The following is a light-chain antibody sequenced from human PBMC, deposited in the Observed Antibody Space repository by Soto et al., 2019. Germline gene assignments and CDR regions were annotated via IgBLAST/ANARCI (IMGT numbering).Light chain of an antibody. CDR2: EVT. CDR1: SSDVGGYNY. J-gene: IGLJ3*02. V-gene: IGLV2-14*03. CDR3: TSYTSSSTWV. Sequence: QSALTQPASVSGSPGQSITISCTGTSSDVGGYNYVSWYQQHPGKVPKLLIYEVTNRPSGVSNRFSGSKSGNTASLTSSGLQAEDEADYYCTSYTSSSTWVFGGGTKLTVL.